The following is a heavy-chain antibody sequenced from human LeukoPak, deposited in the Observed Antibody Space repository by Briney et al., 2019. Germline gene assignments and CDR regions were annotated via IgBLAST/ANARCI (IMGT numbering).Heavy chain of an antibody. Sequence: KPGGSLRLPCAASGFSFSDYYISWIRQAPGKGLEWVSYISSGGSTTYYADSVKGRFTISRDNAQKSVYLQMNSLRVEDTAVYYCARSLVVGATYPYHWGQGTLVTVSS. CDR3: ARSLVVGATYPYH. CDR1: GFSFSDYY. V-gene: IGHV3-11*04. D-gene: IGHD1-26*01. J-gene: IGHJ5*02. CDR2: ISSGGSTT.